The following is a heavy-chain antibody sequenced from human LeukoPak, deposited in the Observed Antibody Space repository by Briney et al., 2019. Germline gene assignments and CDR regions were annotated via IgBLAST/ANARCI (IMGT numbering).Heavy chain of an antibody. D-gene: IGHD3-16*01. V-gene: IGHV4-39*07. J-gene: IGHJ4*02. CDR1: GGSVSTASYY. CDR3: AREGGGLGEWEPANLDY. CDR2: IYYSGRT. Sequence: PSETLSLTCTVSGGSVSTASYYWGWIRQPPGKGLEWIGSIYYSGRTSYNPSLKSRVTISVDTSKNQFSLKLSSVTAADTAVYYCAREGGGLGEWEPANLDYWGQGTLVTVSS.